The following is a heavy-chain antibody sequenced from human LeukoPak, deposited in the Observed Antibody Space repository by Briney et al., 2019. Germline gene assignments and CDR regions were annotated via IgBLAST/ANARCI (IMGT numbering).Heavy chain of an antibody. Sequence: GGSLRLSCAASGFTFDDYGMSWVRQAPGKGLEWVSGINWNGGSTGYADSVKGRFTISRDNAKNSLYLQMNSLRAEDTALYHCARSSGNYYYYGMDAWGQGTTVTVSS. CDR2: INWNGGST. CDR1: GFTFDDYG. CDR3: ARSSGNYYYYGMDA. V-gene: IGHV3-20*01. J-gene: IGHJ6*02.